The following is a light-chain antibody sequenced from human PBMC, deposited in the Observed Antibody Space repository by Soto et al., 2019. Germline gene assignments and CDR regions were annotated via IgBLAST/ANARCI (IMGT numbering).Light chain of an antibody. CDR1: SSDVGAYNL. J-gene: IGLJ1*01. Sequence: QSVLTQPASVSGSPGQSITISCSGTSSDVGAYNLVSWYQQHPGRAPKLMIYAVSNRPSGVSNRFSGSKSGNTASLTISGLQAEDEADYHCCSQRSSTPHVFGAGTKVSV. CDR2: AVS. V-gene: IGLV2-14*01. CDR3: CSQRSSTPHV.